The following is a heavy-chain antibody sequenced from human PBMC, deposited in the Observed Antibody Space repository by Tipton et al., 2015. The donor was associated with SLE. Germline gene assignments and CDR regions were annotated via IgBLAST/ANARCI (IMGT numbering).Heavy chain of an antibody. CDR3: ARDQRSSPDAFDI. J-gene: IGHJ3*02. CDR1: GFTFSSYW. D-gene: IGHD6-13*01. V-gene: IGHV3-7*03. Sequence: SLRLSCAASGFTFSSYWMSWVRQAPGKGLEWVANIKQDGSEKYYVDSVKGRFTISRDNAKNSLYLQMNSLRAEDTAVYYCARDQRSSPDAFDIWGQGTMVTVSS. CDR2: IKQDGSEK.